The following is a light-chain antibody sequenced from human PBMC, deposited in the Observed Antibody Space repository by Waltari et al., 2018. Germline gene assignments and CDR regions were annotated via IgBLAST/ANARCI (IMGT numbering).Light chain of an antibody. Sequence: NFMLTQPHSVSESPGKTVTISCTRRTGNIASTYLQWYQQRPGSSPTTLIYADDQRPSGVPDRFSGSIDSSSNSASLTISGLKTEDEADYYCQSYDSSHHVIFGGGTKLTVL. CDR3: QSYDSSHHVI. CDR1: TGNIASTY. J-gene: IGLJ2*01. V-gene: IGLV6-57*01. CDR2: ADD.